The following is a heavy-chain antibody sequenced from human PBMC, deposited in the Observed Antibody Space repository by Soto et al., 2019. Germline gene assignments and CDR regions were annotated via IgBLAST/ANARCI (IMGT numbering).Heavy chain of an antibody. Sequence: QVQLVQSGAEVKKPGSSVKVSCKASGGTFSSYAISWVRQAPGQGLEWMGGIIPISDTTNYAQKFQGRVTITADESTSRAYMVLSSLRSEDAAVYYYARSQGSSTSLEIYYYYYYGMDVWGQGTTVTVSS. CDR2: IIPISDTT. J-gene: IGHJ6*02. D-gene: IGHD2-2*01. CDR1: GGTFSSYA. CDR3: ARSQGSSTSLEIYYYYYYGMDV. V-gene: IGHV1-69*01.